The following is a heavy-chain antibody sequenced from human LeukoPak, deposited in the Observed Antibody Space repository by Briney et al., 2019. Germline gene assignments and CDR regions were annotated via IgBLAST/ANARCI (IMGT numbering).Heavy chain of an antibody. V-gene: IGHV1-2*02. CDR3: ARGRLTAAPFYYYYYGMDV. CDR1: GYTFTGYY. CDR2: INPNSGGT. J-gene: IGHJ6*02. Sequence: GASVKVSCKASGYTFTGYYMHWVRQAPGQGLEWMGWINPNSGGTNYAQKFQGRVTMTRDTSISTAYTELSRLRSDDTAVYYCARGRLTAAPFYYYYYGMDVWGQGTTVTVSS. D-gene: IGHD6-13*01.